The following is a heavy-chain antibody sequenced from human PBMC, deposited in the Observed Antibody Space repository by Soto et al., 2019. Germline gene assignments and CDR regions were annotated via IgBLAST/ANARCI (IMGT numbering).Heavy chain of an antibody. CDR1: GFTFSDHA. D-gene: IGHD2-15*01. Sequence: EVQLLESGGGLVQPGGSLRLSCTASGFTFSDHAMTWVRQAPGKGLEWLSGISGGGSGAYYADSVKGRFTVSRANSNNMLFLQMDSLIFENTAVYYFPLDLWWYTNWGQGTLVTVSS. V-gene: IGHV3-23*01. CDR2: ISGGGSGA. J-gene: IGHJ4*02. CDR3: PLDLWWYTN.